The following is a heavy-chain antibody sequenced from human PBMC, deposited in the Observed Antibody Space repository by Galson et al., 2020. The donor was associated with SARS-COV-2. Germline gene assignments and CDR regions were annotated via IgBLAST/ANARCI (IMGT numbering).Heavy chain of an antibody. CDR1: GFTFSSYW. J-gene: IGHJ6*02. V-gene: IGHV3-7*05. CDR3: ARDGGSSSAEENYYYYGMDV. D-gene: IGHD6-6*01. CDR2: IKQDGSEK. Sequence: TGGSLRLSCAASGFTFSSYWMSWVRQAPGKGLEWVANIKQDGSEKYYVDSVKGRFTISRDNAKNSLYLQMNSLRAEDTAVYYCARDGGSSSAEENYYYYGMDVWGQGTTVTVSS.